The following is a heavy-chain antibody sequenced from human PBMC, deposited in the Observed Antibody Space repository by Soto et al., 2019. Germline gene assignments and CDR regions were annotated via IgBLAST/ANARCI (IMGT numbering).Heavy chain of an antibody. Sequence: QVQLVQSGVEVKKPGASVKVSCKASGYTFTNYAISWVRQAPGRGLEWMGWVNTYNGNPNYAQIFQGRVTMTTDTSTGTAYMELRSLKSADSPVYYCARDSQYSTDWQRFDSWGQGTLVTVSS. V-gene: IGHV1-18*01. CDR2: VNTYNGNP. CDR3: ARDSQYSTDWQRFDS. D-gene: IGHD6-6*01. CDR1: GYTFTNYA. J-gene: IGHJ4*02.